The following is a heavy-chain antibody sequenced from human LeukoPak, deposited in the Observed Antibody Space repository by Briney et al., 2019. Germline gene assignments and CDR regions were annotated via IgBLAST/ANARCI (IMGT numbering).Heavy chain of an antibody. D-gene: IGHD3-10*01. CDR2: ISGSGGST. J-gene: IGHJ4*02. Sequence: GGSLRLSCAASGFTFSSYAMSWVRQAPGKGLEWVSAISGSGGSTYYAGSVKGRFTISRDNSKNTPYLQMNSLRAEDTAVYYCAKDGSYGSGSPHNYWGQGTLVTVSS. V-gene: IGHV3-23*01. CDR1: GFTFSSYA. CDR3: AKDGSYGSGSPHNY.